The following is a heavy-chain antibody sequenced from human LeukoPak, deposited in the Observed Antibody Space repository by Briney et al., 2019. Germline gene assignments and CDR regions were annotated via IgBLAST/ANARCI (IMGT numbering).Heavy chain of an antibody. D-gene: IGHD2-2*01. J-gene: IGHJ4*02. CDR3: ATPYPREYCSSTTCYFNY. CDR1: GYSFATYW. Sequence: GGSLKISCKVSGYSFATYWIGWVRQMPGKGLEWMGIIYPDDSDTRYSPSFQGQVTISADKSISTAYLQWSSLKASDTAMYYCATPYPREYCSSTTCYFNYWGQGTLVTVSS. CDR2: IYPDDSDT. V-gene: IGHV5-51*01.